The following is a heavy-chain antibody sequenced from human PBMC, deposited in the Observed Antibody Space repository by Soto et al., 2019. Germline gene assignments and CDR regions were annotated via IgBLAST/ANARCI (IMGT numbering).Heavy chain of an antibody. Sequence: QVQLVQSGAEVKKPGSSVKVSCKASGGTFSSYAISWVRQAPGQGIEWMGGIIPIFGTANYAQKFQGRVTITADESTSTAYMELSSLRSEDTAVYYCAREGTFGYCSSTSCYRPHWFDPWGQGTLVTVSS. CDR1: GGTFSSYA. D-gene: IGHD2-2*01. V-gene: IGHV1-69*01. CDR2: IIPIFGTA. CDR3: AREGTFGYCSSTSCYRPHWFDP. J-gene: IGHJ5*02.